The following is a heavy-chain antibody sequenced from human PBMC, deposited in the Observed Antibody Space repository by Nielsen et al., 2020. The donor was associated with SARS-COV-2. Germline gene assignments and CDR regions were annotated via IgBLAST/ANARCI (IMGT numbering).Heavy chain of an antibody. J-gene: IGHJ4*02. CDR1: GESFSGHY. Sequence: SETLSLTCAVYGESFSGHYWSWIRHTLGKGLEWIGEITHAGTTNYNPSLQSRVTISLDTSKRQFSLRLSSLTAADTAVYYCAGTLTIFGVAPTLDYWGQGTLVTVSS. CDR2: ITHAGTT. V-gene: IGHV4-34*01. CDR3: AGTLTIFGVAPTLDY. D-gene: IGHD3-3*02.